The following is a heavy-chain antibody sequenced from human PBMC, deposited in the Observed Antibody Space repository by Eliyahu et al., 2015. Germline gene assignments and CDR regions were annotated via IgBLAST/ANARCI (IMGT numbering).Heavy chain of an antibody. J-gene: IGHJ4*02. CDR3: AKVSSGYYGVSDY. V-gene: IGHV3-23*04. CDR1: GFXFXXYA. Sequence: EVQLVESGGGLVQPGGSLXLSCXASGFXFXXYAMSWVRQAPGKGLEWVSAISGSGGSTYYADSVKGRFTISRDNSKNTLYLQMNSLRAEDTAVYYCAKVSSGYYGVSDYWGQGTLVTVSS. CDR2: ISGSGGST. D-gene: IGHD3-22*01.